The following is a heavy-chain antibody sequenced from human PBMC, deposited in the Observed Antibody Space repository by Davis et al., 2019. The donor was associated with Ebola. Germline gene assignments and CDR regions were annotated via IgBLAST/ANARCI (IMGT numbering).Heavy chain of an antibody. CDR1: GGSIGTYY. CDR2: IYYSGTT. CDR3: ARARNYIWGSYRFDY. Sequence: MPSETLSLTCTVSGGSIGTYYWSWIRQPPGKGLEWIGYIYYSGTTDYNPSLKSRVTISVDTSKNQFSLKLSSVTAADTAVYYCARARNYIWGSYRFDYWGQGTLVTVSS. D-gene: IGHD3-16*02. V-gene: IGHV4-59*12. J-gene: IGHJ4*02.